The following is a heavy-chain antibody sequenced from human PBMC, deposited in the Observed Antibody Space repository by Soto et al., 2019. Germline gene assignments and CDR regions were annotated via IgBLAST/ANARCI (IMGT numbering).Heavy chain of an antibody. CDR1: GYTFSAYG. J-gene: IGHJ4*02. V-gene: IGHV1-18*01. CDR3: ARADYCSGGSCYKGTTDY. D-gene: IGHD2-15*01. CDR2: ISAHNCNT. Sequence: QVPLVQSGAEVKKPGASVKVSCKASGYTFSAYGINWVRQAPGQGLEWVAWISAHNCNTKYAQKLQGRVTMNTDTNTSTLYMELSSMRSDDTAVNYCARADYCSGGSCYKGTTDYRGQGTQVAVTS.